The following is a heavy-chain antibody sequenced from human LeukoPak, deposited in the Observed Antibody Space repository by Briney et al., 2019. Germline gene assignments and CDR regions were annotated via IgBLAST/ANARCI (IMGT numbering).Heavy chain of an antibody. V-gene: IGHV4-34*01. J-gene: IGHJ5*02. CDR2: INRSGST. CDR3: ARGLGIAAALPSSGNWFDP. D-gene: IGHD6-13*01. CDR1: GGSFSGYY. Sequence: SETLSLTCAVYGGSFSGYYWSWIRQPPGKGLEWIGEINRSGSTNYNPSLKSRVTISVDTSKNQFSLKLSSVTAADTAVYYCARGLGIAAALPSSGNWFDPWGQGTLVTVSS.